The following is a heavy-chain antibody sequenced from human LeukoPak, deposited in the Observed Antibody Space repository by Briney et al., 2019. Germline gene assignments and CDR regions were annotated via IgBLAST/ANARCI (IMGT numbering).Heavy chain of an antibody. V-gene: IGHV3-11*05. J-gene: IGHJ4*02. Sequence: GGSLRLSCAASGFIFSDSYVRWIRQAPGKGLEWVSYISGRNIYTNYADSVTGRFTISRDNAKNPLYLQMNSLRAEATGVYYCAREKAGSYYFDYWGEGTLVTVSP. CDR1: GFIFSDSY. CDR2: ISGRNIYT. CDR3: AREKAGSYYFDY. D-gene: IGHD1-14*01.